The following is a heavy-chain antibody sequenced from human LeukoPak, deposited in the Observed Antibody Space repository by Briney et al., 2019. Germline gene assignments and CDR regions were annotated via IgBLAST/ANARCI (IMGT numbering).Heavy chain of an antibody. CDR3: ARGREDCSSTSCYGDWFDP. V-gene: IGHV1-69*02. Sequence: ASVKVSRKASGGTFSSYTISWVRQAPGQGLEWMGRIIPILGIANYAQKFQGRVTITADKSTSTAYMELSSLRSEDTAVYYCARGREDCSSTSCYGDWFDPWGQGTLVTVSS. J-gene: IGHJ5*02. D-gene: IGHD2-2*01. CDR2: IIPILGIA. CDR1: GGTFSSYT.